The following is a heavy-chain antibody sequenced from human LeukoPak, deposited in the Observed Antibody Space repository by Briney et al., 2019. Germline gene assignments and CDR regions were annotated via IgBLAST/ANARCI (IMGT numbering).Heavy chain of an antibody. CDR1: GGSISSSSHY. Sequence: PSETLSLTCTVSGGSISSSSHYWGWIRQPPGKGLEWIGSIYYSGSTYYNPSLKSRVTISVDTSKNQFSLKLSSVTAADTAVYYCARSYYDFWSGSPNWFDPWGQGTLVTVSS. CDR2: IYYSGST. CDR3: ARSYYDFWSGSPNWFDP. J-gene: IGHJ5*02. D-gene: IGHD3-3*01. V-gene: IGHV4-39*01.